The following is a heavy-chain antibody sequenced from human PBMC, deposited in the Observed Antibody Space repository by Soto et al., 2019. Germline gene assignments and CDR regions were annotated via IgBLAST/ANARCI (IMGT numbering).Heavy chain of an antibody. J-gene: IGHJ4*02. CDR3: AKGSRMWTPDY. V-gene: IGHV1-3*01. Sequence: PSVKVSCKTSGYSFTDYAIHWVRQAPGQGLEWMGWIAAGNGNTRYSQKFQGRVTITRDTSATAAYMELSSLRSEDTAVYYCAKGSRMWTPDYWGQGTLVTVSS. CDR1: GYSFTDYA. CDR2: IAAGNGNT. D-gene: IGHD2-21*01.